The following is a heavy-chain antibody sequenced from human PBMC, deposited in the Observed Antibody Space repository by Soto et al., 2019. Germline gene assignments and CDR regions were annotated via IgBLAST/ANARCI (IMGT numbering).Heavy chain of an antibody. Sequence: QVQLVQSGAEVKKPGSSVKVSCKASGGTFSRNAINWVRQAPGQGLEWMGGIIPLFGTTNYAQNFKGRVTITADESTNTAYMELSSLRSEDTAVYYCARDGAVTVTTSYFDYWCQGTLVSVSS. D-gene: IGHD4-17*01. CDR2: IIPLFGTT. J-gene: IGHJ4*02. V-gene: IGHV1-69*12. CDR3: ARDGAVTVTTSYFDY. CDR1: GGTFSRNA.